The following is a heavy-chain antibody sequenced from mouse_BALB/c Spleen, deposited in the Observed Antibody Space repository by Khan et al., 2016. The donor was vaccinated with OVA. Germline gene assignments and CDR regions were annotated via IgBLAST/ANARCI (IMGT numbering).Heavy chain of an antibody. CDR2: ISYSGST. Sequence: EVQLQESGPGLVKPSQSLSLTCTVTGYSITSGYGWNWNRQFPGNKLEWMGYISYSGSTNYNPTLKSRISITRDTSKNQFFLQLNSVTTEDTATYYCARTATIKYWGQGTTPTVSS. CDR1: GYSITSGYG. D-gene: IGHD1-2*01. J-gene: IGHJ2*01. V-gene: IGHV3-2*02. CDR3: ARTATIKY.